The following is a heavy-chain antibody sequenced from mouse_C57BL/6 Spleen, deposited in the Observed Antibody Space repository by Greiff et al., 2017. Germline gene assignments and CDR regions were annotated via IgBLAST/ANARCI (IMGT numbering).Heavy chain of an antibody. Sequence: EVKLVESGPGLVKPSQSLSLTCSVTGYSITSGYYWNWIRQFPGNKLEWMGYISYDGSNNYNPSLKNRISITRDTSKNQFFLKLNSVTTEDTATYYCARDGGDYDYAMDYWGQGTSVTVSS. CDR1: GYSITSGYY. CDR3: ARDGGDYDYAMDY. D-gene: IGHD2-4*01. CDR2: ISYDGSN. V-gene: IGHV3-6*01. J-gene: IGHJ4*01.